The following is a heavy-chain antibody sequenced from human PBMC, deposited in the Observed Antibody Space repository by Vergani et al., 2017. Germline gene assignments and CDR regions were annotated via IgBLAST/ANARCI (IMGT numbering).Heavy chain of an antibody. D-gene: IGHD1-26*01. CDR2: ISGSGGST. CDR3: ARDRFRFVENWELYYYYGMDV. CDR1: GFTFNHYA. V-gene: IGHV3-23*01. J-gene: IGHJ6*02. Sequence: EVQLLESGGDLVQPGGSLRLSCAASGFTFNHYAMNWVRQAPGKGLEWVSGISGSGGSTYYAGSVKGRFTISRDSSKNTLYLQMNSLSAGDTAVYYCARDRFRFVENWELYYYYGMDVWGQGTTVTVSS.